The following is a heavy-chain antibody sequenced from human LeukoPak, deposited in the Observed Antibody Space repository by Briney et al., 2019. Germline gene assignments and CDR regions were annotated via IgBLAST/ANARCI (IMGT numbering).Heavy chain of an antibody. V-gene: IGHV4-34*01. J-gene: IGHJ6*02. CDR2: INHSGST. D-gene: IGHD5-12*01. CDR3: ARLFRPRWLRQYYYGMDV. Sequence: KASETLSLTCAVYGGSFSGYYWSWIRQPPGKGLEWIGEINHSGSTNYNPSLKSRVTISVDTSKNQFSLKLSSVTAADTAVYYCARLFRPRWLRQYYYGMDVWGQGTTVTVSS. CDR1: GGSFSGYY.